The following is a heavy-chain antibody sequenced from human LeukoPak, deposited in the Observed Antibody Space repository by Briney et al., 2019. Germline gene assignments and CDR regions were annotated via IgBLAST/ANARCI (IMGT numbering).Heavy chain of an antibody. CDR1: GGSISSSSYY. CDR3: ARRGLLLPYDY. D-gene: IGHD3-22*01. V-gene: IGHV4-39*07. J-gene: IGHJ4*02. Sequence: SETLSLTCTVSGGSISSSSYYWGWIRQPPGKGLEWIGEINHSGSTNYNPSLKSRVTISVDTSKNQFSLKLSSVTAADTAVYYCARRGLLLPYDYWGQGTLVTVSS. CDR2: INHSGST.